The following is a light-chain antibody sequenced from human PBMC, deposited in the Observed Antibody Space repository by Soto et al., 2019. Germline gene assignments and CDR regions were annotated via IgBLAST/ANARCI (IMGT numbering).Light chain of an antibody. Sequence: QSALTQPASVSGSPGQSITISCTGTSSDVGGYNYVSWYQQHPGKAPKLMIYDVSNRPSGVSNRFSGSKSGNTASLTISGLQAEDEADYYCSSYTSSSTPLYVFGTGTKVTGL. V-gene: IGLV2-14*01. CDR1: SSDVGGYNY. J-gene: IGLJ1*01. CDR2: DVS. CDR3: SSYTSSSTPLYV.